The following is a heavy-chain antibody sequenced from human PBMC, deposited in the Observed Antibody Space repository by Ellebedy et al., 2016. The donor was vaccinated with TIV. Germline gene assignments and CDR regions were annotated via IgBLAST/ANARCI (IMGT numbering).Heavy chain of an antibody. CDR1: GGTFSSYA. Sequence: AASVKVSCKASGGTFSSYAISWVRQAPGQGLEWMGRINPIIGIVNYAQKFQGRVTITADKSTSTAYMELSSLRSEDTAVYFCAREVITAANIQPTFDYWGQGTLVTVSS. CDR3: AREVITAANIQPTFDY. V-gene: IGHV1-69*04. CDR2: INPIIGIV. J-gene: IGHJ4*02. D-gene: IGHD6-13*01.